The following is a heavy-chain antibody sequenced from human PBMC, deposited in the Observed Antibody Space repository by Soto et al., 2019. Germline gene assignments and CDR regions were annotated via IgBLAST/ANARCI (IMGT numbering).Heavy chain of an antibody. CDR1: GGTFSSYA. J-gene: IGHJ6*02. CDR2: IIPISGTA. Sequence: QVQLVQSGAEVKKPGCSVKVSCKASGGTFSSYAISWVRQAPGQGLECMGGIIPISGTANYAQKFQGRVTITADESTSTASMELSSLRSEDTAVYYCARSHDSRTSLEIYYYYYYGMDVWGQGTTVTVSS. CDR3: ARSHDSRTSLEIYYYYYYGMDV. V-gene: IGHV1-69*01. D-gene: IGHD2-2*01.